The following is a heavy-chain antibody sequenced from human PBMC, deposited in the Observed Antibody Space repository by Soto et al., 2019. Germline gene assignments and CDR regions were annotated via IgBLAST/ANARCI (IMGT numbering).Heavy chain of an antibody. J-gene: IGHJ3*02. CDR3: ARDRPYCSSTSCHDAFDI. Sequence: QVQLVQSGAEVKKPGSSVKVSCKASGGTFSSYTISWVRQAPGQGLEWMGRIIPILGIANYAQKFQGRVTITADKSTSTAYMELSSLRSEDTAVYYCARDRPYCSSTSCHDAFDIWGQGTMVTVSS. D-gene: IGHD2-2*01. V-gene: IGHV1-69*08. CDR2: IIPILGIA. CDR1: GGTFSSYT.